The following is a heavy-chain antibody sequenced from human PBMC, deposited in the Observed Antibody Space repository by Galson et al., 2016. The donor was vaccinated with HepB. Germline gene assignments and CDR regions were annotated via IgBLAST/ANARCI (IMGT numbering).Heavy chain of an antibody. CDR1: GLTVSXXX. D-gene: IGHD3-10*01. Sequence: SLRLSCAASGLTVSXXXMNXXXQAXXXGLXXVSXXXSGXXXYXXXSVEARFTISXXNSNNTLYXQMNSLRAEDTAVYXCARDLSGWGSRVDSWGQGTLVTVSS. V-gene: IGHV3-53*01. J-gene: IGHJ5*01. CDR3: ARDLSGWGSRVDS. CDR2: XXSGXXX.